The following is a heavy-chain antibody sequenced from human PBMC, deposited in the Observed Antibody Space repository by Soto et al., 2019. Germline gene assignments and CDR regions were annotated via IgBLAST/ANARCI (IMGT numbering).Heavy chain of an antibody. D-gene: IGHD2-15*01. Sequence: QVTLKESGPVLVKPTETLTLTCTVSGFSLSNARMGVSWIRQPPGKALEWLAHICSNDDKSYSTSRTSRLTGSKDTYKSEVFSTMTTMAAVDTATYYCALLPVVAATRFDYYYGMDVWGQGTTVTVSS. CDR3: ALLPVVAATRFDYYYGMDV. V-gene: IGHV2-26*01. CDR2: ICSNDDK. CDR1: GFSLSNARMG. J-gene: IGHJ6*02.